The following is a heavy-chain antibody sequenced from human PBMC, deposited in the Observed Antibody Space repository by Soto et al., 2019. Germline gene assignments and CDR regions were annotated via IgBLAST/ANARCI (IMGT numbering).Heavy chain of an antibody. CDR2: ISHDGSNK. Sequence: QVQLVESGGGVVQPGRSLRLCCAASGFTFSTYGMHWVRQAPGKGLEWVAVISHDGSNKYYVDSVKGRFTISRDNSKNTLYLQMSSLKPEDTAVYYCANGYRSGWYYFDYWGQGTLVTVSS. D-gene: IGHD6-19*01. CDR3: ANGYRSGWYYFDY. J-gene: IGHJ4*02. CDR1: GFTFSTYG. V-gene: IGHV3-30*18.